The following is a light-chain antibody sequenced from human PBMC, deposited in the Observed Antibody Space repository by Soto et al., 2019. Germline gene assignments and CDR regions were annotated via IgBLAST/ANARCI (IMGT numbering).Light chain of an antibody. CDR1: QNINNY. CDR3: QQYDNFPPIT. Sequence: DIQMTQSPSSLSAYVGDRVTITCQASQNINNYLNWYQQKPGRAPKLLIYDASNLEAGVPSRFRGSGSGTDFTLTISSLQPEDVATYFCQQYDNFPPITFGQGTRLE. V-gene: IGKV1-33*01. CDR2: DAS. J-gene: IGKJ5*01.